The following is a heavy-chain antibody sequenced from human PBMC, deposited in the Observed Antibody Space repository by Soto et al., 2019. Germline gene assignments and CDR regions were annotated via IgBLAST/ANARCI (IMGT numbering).Heavy chain of an antibody. Sequence: QAQLVQSGAEVKKPGASVKVSCKASGYTFTSYGISWVRQAPGQGLEWMGWVSAYDGDTNYAQKLQGRVTMTTDTSTTTAYMELRSLRSDDTAVYYSARDYHYLSNGYYSDVFDIWGQGTMVTFSS. J-gene: IGHJ3*02. CDR2: VSAYDGDT. D-gene: IGHD3-22*01. CDR3: ARDYHYLSNGYYSDVFDI. V-gene: IGHV1-18*01. CDR1: GYTFTSYG.